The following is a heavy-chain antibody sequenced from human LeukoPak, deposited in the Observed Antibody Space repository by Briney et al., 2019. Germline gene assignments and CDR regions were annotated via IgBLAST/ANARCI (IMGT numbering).Heavy chain of an antibody. CDR1: GYSFTSYW. V-gene: IGHV5-51*01. CDR2: IYPGDSDT. D-gene: IGHD2-21*02. CDR3: ARDCGGDCYSAEDAFDI. J-gene: IGHJ3*02. Sequence: GESLKISCKGSGYSFTSYWIGWVRQMPGKGLEWMGIIYPGDSDTRYSPSFQGQVTISVDKSISTAYLQWSSLKASDTAMYYCARDCGGDCYSAEDAFDIWGQGTMVTASS.